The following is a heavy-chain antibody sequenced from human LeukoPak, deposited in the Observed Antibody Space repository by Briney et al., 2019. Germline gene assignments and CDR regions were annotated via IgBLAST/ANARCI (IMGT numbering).Heavy chain of an antibody. CDR1: GFTFSSYG. Sequence: GGSLRLSCAASGFTFSSYGMHWVRQAPGKGLEWVAVISYEGSNKYYADSVKGRFTISRDNSKNTLYLQMNSLRAEDTAVYYCAKDLRGSGWSPFDYWGQGTLVTASS. D-gene: IGHD6-19*01. CDR3: AKDLRGSGWSPFDY. V-gene: IGHV3-30*18. J-gene: IGHJ4*02. CDR2: ISYEGSNK.